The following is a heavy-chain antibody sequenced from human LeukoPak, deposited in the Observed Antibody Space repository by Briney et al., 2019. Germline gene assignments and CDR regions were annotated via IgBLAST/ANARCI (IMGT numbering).Heavy chain of an antibody. Sequence: GESLKISCKGSGYSFSNYWIGWVRQIPEKGLEWMGIIYPGDSDTRYSPSFQGQVTISADKSITTAYLQWSSLKASDTAMYYCATVVTARRFNAYDIWGQGTMVTVSS. V-gene: IGHV5-51*01. J-gene: IGHJ3*02. CDR2: IYPGDSDT. CDR1: GYSFSNYW. CDR3: ATVVTARRFNAYDI. D-gene: IGHD2-21*02.